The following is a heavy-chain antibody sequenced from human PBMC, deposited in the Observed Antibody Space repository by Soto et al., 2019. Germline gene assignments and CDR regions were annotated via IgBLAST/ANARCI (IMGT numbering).Heavy chain of an antibody. Sequence: PSETLSLTCTVSGGSISSGDYYWSWIRQPPGKGLEWIGYIYYSGSTYYNPSLKSRVTISVDTSKNQFSLKLSSVTAADTAVYYCARRFLEWLLNNWFDPWGQGTLVTVSS. CDR3: ARRFLEWLLNNWFDP. D-gene: IGHD3-3*01. J-gene: IGHJ5*02. CDR2: IYYSGST. V-gene: IGHV4-30-4*01. CDR1: GGSISSGDYY.